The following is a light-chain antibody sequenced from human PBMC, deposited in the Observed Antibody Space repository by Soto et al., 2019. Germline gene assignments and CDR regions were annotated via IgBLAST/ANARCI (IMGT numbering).Light chain of an antibody. J-gene: IGLJ2*01. CDR1: SSDVGAYDH. V-gene: IGLV2-14*01. CDR2: DVN. Sequence: QSALTQPASVSGSPGQSITISCTATSSDVGAYDHVSWYQQHPGKAPQLMIYDVNNRPSGDSNRFSGSKSGNTASLTISGLQAEDEADYYCSSYTISSTLVFGGGTKLTVL. CDR3: SSYTISSTLV.